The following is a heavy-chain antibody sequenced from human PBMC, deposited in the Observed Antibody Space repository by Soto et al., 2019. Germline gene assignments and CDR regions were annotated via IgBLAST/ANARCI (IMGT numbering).Heavy chain of an antibody. CDR1: GFTFSSYS. CDR2: ISSSSSYI. J-gene: IGHJ6*03. V-gene: IGHV3-21*01. CDR3: ARARLWSGSYSYYYYYYYMDV. D-gene: IGHD3-10*01. Sequence: EVQLVESGGGLVKPGGSLRLSCAASGFTFSSYSMNWVRQAPGKGLEWVSSISSSSSYIYYADSVKGRFTISRDNAKNSLYLQMNSLRAEDTAVYYCARARLWSGSYSYYYYYYYMDVWGKGTTVTVSS.